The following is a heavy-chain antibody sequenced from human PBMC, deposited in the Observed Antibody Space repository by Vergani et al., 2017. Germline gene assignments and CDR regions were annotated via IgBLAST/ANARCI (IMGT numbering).Heavy chain of an antibody. J-gene: IGHJ6*03. CDR3: ARGGGDSLGAFYYYYMDV. CDR1: GFTFSSYS. V-gene: IGHV3-21*04. D-gene: IGHD3-22*01. CDR2: ISRSSDYI. Sequence: EVQLVESGGGLVKPGESLRLACAASGFTFSSYSMNWVRQTPGRGLEWVASISRSSDYISYADSVKGRFTISRDNAEISLYLQLNSLRAEDTAVYYCARGGGDSLGAFYYYYMDVWGKGTTVTVSS.